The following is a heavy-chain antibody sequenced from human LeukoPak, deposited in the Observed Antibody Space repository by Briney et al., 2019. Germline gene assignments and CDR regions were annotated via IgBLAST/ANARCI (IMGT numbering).Heavy chain of an antibody. D-gene: IGHD5-24*01. Sequence: SETMSLTCSVSGGSITSHYWSWIRQPPGKRLEWIGYMFYTGRTNYSPSLNSRVTISVDTSKKQFSLKLSSVTAADTAVYFCARHRLEMASTHDAFDLWGQGTMVTVSS. CDR1: GGSITSHY. V-gene: IGHV4-59*08. CDR2: MFYTGRT. J-gene: IGHJ3*01. CDR3: ARHRLEMASTHDAFDL.